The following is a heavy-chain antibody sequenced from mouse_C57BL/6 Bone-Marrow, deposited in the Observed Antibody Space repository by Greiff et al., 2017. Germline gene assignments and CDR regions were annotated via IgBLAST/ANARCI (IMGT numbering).Heavy chain of an antibody. CDR3: ARSGPLGRSFDY. CDR1: GYTFTSYW. V-gene: IGHV1-55*01. Sequence: QVQLQQPGAELVKPGASVKMSCKASGYTFTSYWITWVKQRPGQGLEWIGDIYPTSGRTNYNEKFKSKAILTLDTSSNTAYMQLSSLTSEDSAVFYCARSGPLGRSFDYWGQGTTRTVSS. D-gene: IGHD4-1*01. J-gene: IGHJ2*01. CDR2: IYPTSGRT.